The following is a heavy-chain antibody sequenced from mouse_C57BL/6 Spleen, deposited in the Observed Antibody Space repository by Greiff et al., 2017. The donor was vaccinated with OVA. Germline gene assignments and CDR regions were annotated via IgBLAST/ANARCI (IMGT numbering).Heavy chain of an antibody. CDR2: ISYDGSN. CDR3: AREGIYDGYPYAMDY. CDR1: GYSITSGYY. V-gene: IGHV3-6*01. Sequence: EVQLQESGPGLVKPSQSLSLTCSVTGYSITSGYYWNWIRQFPGNKLEWMGYISYDGSNNYNPSLKNRISITRDTSKNQFFLKLNSVTTEDTATYYCAREGIYDGYPYAMDYWGQGTSVTVSS. J-gene: IGHJ4*01. D-gene: IGHD2-3*01.